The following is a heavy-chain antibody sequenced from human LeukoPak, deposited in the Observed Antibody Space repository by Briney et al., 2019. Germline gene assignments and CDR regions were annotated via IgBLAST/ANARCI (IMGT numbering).Heavy chain of an antibody. CDR3: ARALCGGDCVEYWFDP. V-gene: IGHV1-18*04. CDR2: ISAYNGNT. CDR1: GYTFTSYY. D-gene: IGHD2-21*02. J-gene: IGHJ5*02. Sequence: GASVKVSCKASGYTFTSYYMHWVRQAPGQGLEWMGWISAYNGNTNYAQKLQGRVTMTTDTSTSTAYMELRSLRSDDTAVYYCARALCGGDCVEYWFDPWGQGTLVTVSS.